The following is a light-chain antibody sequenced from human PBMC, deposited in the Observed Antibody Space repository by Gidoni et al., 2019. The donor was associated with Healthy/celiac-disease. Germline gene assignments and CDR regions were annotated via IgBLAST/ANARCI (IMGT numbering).Light chain of an antibody. J-gene: IGKJ3*01. V-gene: IGKV1-8*01. CDR2: AAS. CDR1: QGISSY. CDR3: QQYYSYPFT. Sequence: AIRMTQSPSSFSASTGDRVTITCRASQGISSYLAWYQQKPGKAPKLLIYAASTLQSGVPSRFSGRGSGTDFTPTISCLQSEDFATYYCQQYYSYPFTCGPGTKVDIK.